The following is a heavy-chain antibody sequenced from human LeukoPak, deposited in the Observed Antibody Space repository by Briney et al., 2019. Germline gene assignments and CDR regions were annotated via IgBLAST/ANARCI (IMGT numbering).Heavy chain of an antibody. J-gene: IGHJ4*02. CDR3: AISDSK. V-gene: IGHV3-48*02. CDR1: GFTFSSSS. Sequence: PGGSLTLSCAASGFTFSSSSMNWVGQAPGKVLEWISYIRRSSSTKYSADSVKSRFTISRDNANNSLYLQINSLGDDGTAVYYCAISDSKWGQGTLVTVSS. D-gene: IGHD3-22*01. CDR2: IRRSSSTK.